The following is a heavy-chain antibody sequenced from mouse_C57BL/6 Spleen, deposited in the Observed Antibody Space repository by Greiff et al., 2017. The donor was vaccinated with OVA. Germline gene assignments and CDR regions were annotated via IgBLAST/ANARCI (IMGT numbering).Heavy chain of an antibody. V-gene: IGHV5-17*01. Sequence: DVQLVESGGGLVKPGGSLKLSCAASGFTFSDYGMHWVRQAPEKGLEWVAYISGGSSTIYYADTVKGRFTISRDNAKNNLFRQMTSLRSEDTAMYYCARNGKGYYAMDYWGQGTSVTVSS. CDR2: ISGGSSTI. D-gene: IGHD2-1*01. CDR1: GFTFSDYG. J-gene: IGHJ4*01. CDR3: ARNGKGYYAMDY.